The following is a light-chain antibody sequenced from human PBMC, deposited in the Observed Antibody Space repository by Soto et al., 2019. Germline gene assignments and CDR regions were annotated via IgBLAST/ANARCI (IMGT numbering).Light chain of an antibody. V-gene: IGLV2-8*01. Sequence: QSALTQPPSASGSPGQSVAISCTGTSSDVGGYNYVSWYQQHPGTAPKLIIYEVTKRPSGVPDRFSGSKSGNTASLIVSGLQAEDEADYYCSSYTGSNNLVVFGGGTKLTVL. CDR1: SSDVGGYNY. CDR3: SSYTGSNNLVV. CDR2: EVT. J-gene: IGLJ3*02.